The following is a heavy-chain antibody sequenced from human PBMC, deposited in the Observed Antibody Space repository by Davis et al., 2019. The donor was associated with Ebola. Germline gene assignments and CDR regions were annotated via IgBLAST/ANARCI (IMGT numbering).Heavy chain of an antibody. CDR1: GASISSSY. D-gene: IGHD3-3*01. Sequence: MPSETLSLTCTVSGASISSSYWSWIRQPPGKGLEWMGNIYYTGNSNYDPSLKSRLTMSVDTLKNEFSLELTSVTAADTGVYYCARGNEWFNWFFHLWGRGTLVTVSS. V-gene: IGHV4-59*08. J-gene: IGHJ2*01. CDR3: ARGNEWFNWFFHL. CDR2: IYYTGNS.